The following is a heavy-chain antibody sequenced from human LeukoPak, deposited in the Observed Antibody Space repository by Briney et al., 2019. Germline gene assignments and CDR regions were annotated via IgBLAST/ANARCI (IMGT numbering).Heavy chain of an antibody. D-gene: IGHD5-18*01. CDR2: ISGSGGST. Sequence: GGSLRLSCAASGFTFSSYAMSWVRQAPGKGLEWVSAISGSGGSTYYADSVKGRFTISRDNSKNTLCLQMNSLRAEDTAVYYRGYSYGLNDYWGQGTLVTVSS. CDR1: GFTFSSYA. J-gene: IGHJ4*02. CDR3: GYSYGLNDY. V-gene: IGHV3-23*01.